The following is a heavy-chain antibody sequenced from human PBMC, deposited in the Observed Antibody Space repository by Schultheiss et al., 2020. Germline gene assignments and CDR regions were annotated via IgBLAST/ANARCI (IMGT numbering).Heavy chain of an antibody. CDR1: GFTFSSYA. Sequence: GGSLRLSCAASGFTFSSYAMNWVRQAPGKGLEWVAVIWYDGSNKYYADSVKGRFTISRDNSKNTLYLQMNSLRAEDTAVYYCAREGNPPPRYFDWLSVDYWGQGTLVTGSS. D-gene: IGHD3-9*01. V-gene: IGHV3-33*08. J-gene: IGHJ4*02. CDR3: AREGNPPPRYFDWLSVDY. CDR2: IWYDGSNK.